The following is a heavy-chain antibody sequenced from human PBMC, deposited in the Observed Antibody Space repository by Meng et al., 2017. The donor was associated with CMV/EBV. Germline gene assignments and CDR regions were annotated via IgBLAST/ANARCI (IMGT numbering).Heavy chain of an antibody. J-gene: IGHJ4*02. Sequence: LRPHESGPGLRKPSETLSLTCTVSGGSISSSSYYWGWIRQPPGKGLEWIGSIYYSGSTYYNPSLKSRVTISVDTSKNQFSLKLSSVTAADTAVYYCARDYGDLRQDYWGQGTLVTVSS. CDR2: IYYSGST. CDR1: GGSISSSSYY. CDR3: ARDYGDLRQDY. V-gene: IGHV4-39*07. D-gene: IGHD4-17*01.